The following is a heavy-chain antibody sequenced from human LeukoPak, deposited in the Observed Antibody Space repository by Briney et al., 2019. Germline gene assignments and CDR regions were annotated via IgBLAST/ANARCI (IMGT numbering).Heavy chain of an antibody. J-gene: IGHJ6*03. CDR2: ISGSGDTT. Sequence: GGSLRLSCAASEFTFSSYAMNWVREAPGKGLEWVSTISGSGDTTYYADSVKGRFTISRDKSKNRVVLQMTSLRADDTAVYYCANALRAPHRPVYSYYYMDVWGKGTTVTVSS. CDR3: ANALRAPHRPVYSYYYMDV. V-gene: IGHV3-23*01. CDR1: EFTFSSYA.